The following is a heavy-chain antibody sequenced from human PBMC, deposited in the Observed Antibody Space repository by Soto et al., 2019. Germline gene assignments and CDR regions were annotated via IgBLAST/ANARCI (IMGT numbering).Heavy chain of an antibody. V-gene: IGHV3-30*18. CDR2: ISYDGSNK. J-gene: IGHJ6*02. CDR3: AKDRAGAEINYYYGMDV. CDR1: GFTFSTYG. Sequence: GGSLRLSCAASGFTFSTYGMHWVRQAPGKGLEWVAVISYDGSNKYYADSVKGRFTISRDNSKNTLYLQMSSLRAEDTAVYYCAKDRAGAEINYYYGMDVWGQGTTVTVSS. D-gene: IGHD1-26*01.